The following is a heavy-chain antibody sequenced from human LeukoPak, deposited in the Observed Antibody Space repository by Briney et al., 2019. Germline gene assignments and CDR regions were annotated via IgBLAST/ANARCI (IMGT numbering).Heavy chain of an antibody. CDR2: IGAYNGNT. D-gene: IGHD3-3*01. CDR1: GYTFTSYG. V-gene: IGHV1-18*01. J-gene: IGHJ4*02. CDR3: ARDRKSYYDFWSGYLRNDY. Sequence: ASVKVSCKASGYTFTSYGISWVRQAPGQGLEWMGWIGAYNGNTNYAQKLQGRVTMTTDTSTSTAYMELRSLRSDDTAVYYCARDRKSYYDFWSGYLRNDYWGQGTLVTVSS.